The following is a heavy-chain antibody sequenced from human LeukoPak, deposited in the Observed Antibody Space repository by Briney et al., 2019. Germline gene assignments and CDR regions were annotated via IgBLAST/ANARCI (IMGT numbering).Heavy chain of an antibody. Sequence: GGSLRLSCAVSGFSFSDYWMGWVRQAPGKGLEWVANIQQDGSEEYYMDSVKGRFTISRDNAKNSLYLQMNSLRAEDTAVYYCAREVRGVNYYYGMDVWGQGTTVTVSS. D-gene: IGHD3-10*01. CDR1: GFSFSDYW. J-gene: IGHJ6*02. V-gene: IGHV3-7*01. CDR2: IQQDGSEE. CDR3: AREVRGVNYYYGMDV.